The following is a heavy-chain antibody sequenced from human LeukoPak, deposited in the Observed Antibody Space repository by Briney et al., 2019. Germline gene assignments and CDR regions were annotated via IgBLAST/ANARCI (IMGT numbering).Heavy chain of an antibody. CDR1: GFTFSSYA. CDR2: IRGSGGST. CDR3: AKGGIRFLEWLLRYYFDY. Sequence: GGSLRLSCAAPGFTFSSYAMSWARRAPGRGRGWVPPIRGSGGSTYYADSVKGRFTISRDNSKNTLYLQMNSLRAEDTAVYYCAKGGIRFLEWLLRYYFDYWGQGTLVTVSS. D-gene: IGHD3-3*01. J-gene: IGHJ4*02. V-gene: IGHV3-23*01.